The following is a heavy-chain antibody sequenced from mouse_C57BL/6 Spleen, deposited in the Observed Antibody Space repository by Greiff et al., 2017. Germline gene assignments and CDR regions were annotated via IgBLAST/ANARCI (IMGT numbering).Heavy chain of an antibody. Sequence: QVQLQQPGAELVKPGASVKLSCKASGYTFTSYWMHWVKPRPGQGLEWIGMIHPNSGSTNYNEKFKSKATLTVDKSSSPAYMHLISLTSEDSAVYYCAKDYYGSSYGYLDYWRQGTTLPVSS. D-gene: IGHD1-1*01. CDR1: GYTFTSYW. V-gene: IGHV1-64*01. CDR2: IHPNSGST. J-gene: IGHJ2*01. CDR3: AKDYYGSSYGYLDY.